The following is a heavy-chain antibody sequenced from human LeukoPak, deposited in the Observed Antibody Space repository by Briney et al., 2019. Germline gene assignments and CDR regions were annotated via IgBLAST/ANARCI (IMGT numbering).Heavy chain of an antibody. Sequence: KPSETLSLTCTVSGGSISSGGYYWSWIRQHPGKGLEWIGYIYYSGSTYYNPSLKSRVTISVDTSKNQFSLKLSSVTAADTAVYYCARSLGGDFWSGYSGYYYGMDVWGQGTTVTVSS. D-gene: IGHD3-3*01. CDR2: IYYSGST. CDR1: GGSISSGGYY. J-gene: IGHJ6*02. V-gene: IGHV4-31*03. CDR3: ARSLGGDFWSGYSGYYYGMDV.